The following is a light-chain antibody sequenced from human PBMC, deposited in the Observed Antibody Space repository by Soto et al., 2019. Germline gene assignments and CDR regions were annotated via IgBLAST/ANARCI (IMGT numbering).Light chain of an antibody. CDR2: AAS. Sequence: ETVMTQSPATLSLSPGERATLSCRASQSVSNNLAWYQQKPGQAPKLLIYAASPRATDVPARFSASGSGTEFTLTIGSRKSGDFSVYYCPQYGDWPRITFGPGTKVDI. J-gene: IGKJ3*01. CDR1: QSVSNN. V-gene: IGKV3-15*01. CDR3: PQYGDWPRIT.